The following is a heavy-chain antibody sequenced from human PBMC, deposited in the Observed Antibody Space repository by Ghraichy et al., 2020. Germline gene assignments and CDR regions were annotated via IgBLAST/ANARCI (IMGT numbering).Heavy chain of an antibody. J-gene: IGHJ4*02. CDR3: ARILTGYSSGWYEEFDY. V-gene: IGHV3-7*01. CDR1: GFTFSSYW. CDR2: IKQDGSEK. Sequence: GGSLRLSCAASGFTFSSYWMSWVRQAPGKGLEWVANIKQDGSEKYYVDSVKGRFTISRDNAKNSLYLQMNSLRAEDTAVYYCARILTGYSSGWYEEFDYWGQGTLVTVSS. D-gene: IGHD6-19*01.